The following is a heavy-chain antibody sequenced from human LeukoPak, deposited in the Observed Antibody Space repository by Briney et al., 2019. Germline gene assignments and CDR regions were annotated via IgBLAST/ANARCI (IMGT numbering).Heavy chain of an antibody. D-gene: IGHD3-3*01. J-gene: IGHJ4*02. CDR3: ARDGNYDFWSGYYPFDY. Sequence: DGSEKYYVASVKGRFTISRDNAKNSLYLQMNSLRAEDTAVYYCARDGNYDFWSGYYPFDYWGQGTLVTVSS. CDR2: DGSEK. V-gene: IGHV3-7*01.